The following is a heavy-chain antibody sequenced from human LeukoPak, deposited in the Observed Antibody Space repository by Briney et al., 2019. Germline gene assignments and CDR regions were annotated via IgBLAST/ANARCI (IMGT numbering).Heavy chain of an antibody. Sequence: GGSLRLSCAASGFTFSSYAMHWVRQAPGKGLEWVAVISYDGSNKYYADSVKGRFTISRDNSKNTLYLQMNSLRAEDTDVYYCARDSSYGFDYWGQGTLVTVSS. D-gene: IGHD5-18*01. CDR3: ARDSSYGFDY. J-gene: IGHJ4*02. CDR2: ISYDGSNK. CDR1: GFTFSSYA. V-gene: IGHV3-30-3*01.